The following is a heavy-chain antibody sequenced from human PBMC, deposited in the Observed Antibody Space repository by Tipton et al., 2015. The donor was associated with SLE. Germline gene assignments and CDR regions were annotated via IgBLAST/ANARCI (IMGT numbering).Heavy chain of an antibody. D-gene: IGHD4-11*01. J-gene: IGHJ3*02. CDR3: ATRTTVDAFDI. CDR1: GFTFSDYY. V-gene: IGHV3-11*06. CDR2: ISGSSSYT. Sequence: SLRLSCAASGFTFSDYYMSWIRQAPGKGLEWISYISGSSSYTNYADSVKGRFTISRDNANNSLYLQMNSLRAEDTAVYYCATRTTVDAFDIWGQGTMVTVSS.